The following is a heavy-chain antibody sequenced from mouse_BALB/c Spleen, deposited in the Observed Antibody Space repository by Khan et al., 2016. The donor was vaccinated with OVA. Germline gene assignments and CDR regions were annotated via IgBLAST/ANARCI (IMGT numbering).Heavy chain of an antibody. CDR3: TRIYRSDFDY. J-gene: IGHJ2*01. Sequence: EVQLQQSGPELVRPGASVKISCTASGYSFTGYFMNWVMQSHGKSLEWIGRINPHIGETFYNQRFKDKATLTEDESSSTAHMELRSLASEDSAVYYCTRIYRSDFDYWGQGTTLTVSS. V-gene: IGHV1-20*02. CDR2: INPHIGET. D-gene: IGHD1-1*01. CDR1: GYSFTGYF.